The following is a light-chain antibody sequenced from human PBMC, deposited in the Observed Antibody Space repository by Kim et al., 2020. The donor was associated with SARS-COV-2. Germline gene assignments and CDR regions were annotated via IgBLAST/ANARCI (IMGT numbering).Light chain of an antibody. CDR1: SSDVGGSNY. J-gene: IGLJ1*01. V-gene: IGLV2-8*01. CDR2: EVS. CDR3: CSTAGRHIYV. Sequence: QSALTQPPSASGTPGQSVTISCTGTSSDVGGSNYVSWYQQHPGKAPKLMIYEVSKRPSGVSDRFSGSKSGNTASLTVSGLRAEDEADYYCCSTAGRHIYVFGGGTKVTVL.